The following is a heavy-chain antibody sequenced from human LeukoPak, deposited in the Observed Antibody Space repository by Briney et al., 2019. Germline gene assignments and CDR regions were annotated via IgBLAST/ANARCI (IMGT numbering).Heavy chain of an antibody. J-gene: IGHJ4*02. CDR1: GYTFTSYG. D-gene: IGHD6-13*01. V-gene: IGHV1-18*01. CDR2: ISAYSANT. CDR3: ARDKSSSWYYFDF. Sequence: ASVKVSYKASGYTFTSYGITWVRQAPGQGLEWMGWISAYSANTNYVQKFQGRVTMTTDTSTSTAYMELRSLRSDDTAVYYCARDKSSSWYYFDFWGQGTPVTVSS.